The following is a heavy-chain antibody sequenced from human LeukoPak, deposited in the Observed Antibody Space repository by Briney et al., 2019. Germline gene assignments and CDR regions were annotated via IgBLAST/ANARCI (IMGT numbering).Heavy chain of an antibody. CDR3: ARVLKAGSGWYFDY. CDR2: IYYSGST. CDR1: GYSITSGYY. D-gene: IGHD6-19*01. J-gene: IGHJ4*02. Sequence: SETLSLTCSVSGYSITSGYYWGWIRQPPGKGLEWIGRIYYSGSTYYNPSLKSRVTISVDTSKNQFSLKLSSVTAADTAVYYCARVLKAGSGWYFDYWGQGTLVTVSS. V-gene: IGHV4-38-2*02.